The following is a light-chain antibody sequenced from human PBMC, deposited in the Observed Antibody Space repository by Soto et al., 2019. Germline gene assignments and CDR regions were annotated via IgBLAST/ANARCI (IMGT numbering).Light chain of an antibody. Sequence: EIVMTQSPGTLSVSPGERATLSCRASQSVSSNLAWYQQKPGQAPRLLIYGASTRATGIPARFSGSGSGTEFTLTISSLQSEDVAVYDCQQYNNWPPLTFGGGTKVESK. V-gene: IGKV3-15*01. J-gene: IGKJ4*01. CDR1: QSVSSN. CDR3: QQYNNWPPLT. CDR2: GAS.